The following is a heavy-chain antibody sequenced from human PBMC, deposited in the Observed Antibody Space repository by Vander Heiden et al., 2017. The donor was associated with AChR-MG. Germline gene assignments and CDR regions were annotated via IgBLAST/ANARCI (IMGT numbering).Heavy chain of an antibody. CDR3: AKDHEGYDYWSGYYRFDY. CDR1: GFIFSSYA. J-gene: IGHJ4*02. D-gene: IGHD3-3*01. CDR2: ISVSGDST. V-gene: IGHV3-23*01. Sequence: EVHLLESGGGLVQPGGSLRLSCAASGFIFSSYAMSWVRQAPGKGLEWVSGISVSGDSTYYTDSVKGRFTISRDNSRNTIYLQMNSLRAEDTAVYYCAKDHEGYDYWSGYYRFDYWGQGTLVTVSS.